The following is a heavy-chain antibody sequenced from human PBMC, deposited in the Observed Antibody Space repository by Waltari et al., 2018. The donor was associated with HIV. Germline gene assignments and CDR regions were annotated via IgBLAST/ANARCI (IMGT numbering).Heavy chain of an antibody. J-gene: IGHJ4*02. V-gene: IGHV3-74*03. Sequence: EVKLVESGGRLVQPRGSLRLSCVASGFTFSSYWMHWVRQAPGKGLVWSSRVSSDGNSTVYADSVKCRFTISRDNAKNTLFLQMNSLRVEDTVVYFCARSLYYDFWSAYPPDYWGQGTRVTVSS. CDR1: GFTFSSYW. CDR2: VSSDGNST. CDR3: ARSLYYDFWSAYPPDY. D-gene: IGHD3-3*01.